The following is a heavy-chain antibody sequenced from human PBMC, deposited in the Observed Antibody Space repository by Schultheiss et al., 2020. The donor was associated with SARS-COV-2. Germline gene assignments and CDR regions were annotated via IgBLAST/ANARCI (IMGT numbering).Heavy chain of an antibody. D-gene: IGHD1-26*01. CDR1: GGSISSSSYY. CDR2: INHSGST. V-gene: IGHV4-39*01. CDR3: ARGFLWLGGSYYSEYFQH. Sequence: SETLSLTCTVSGGSISSSSYYWGWIRQPPGKGLEWIGEINHSGSTNYNPSLKSRVTISVDTSKNQFSLKLSSVTAADTAVYYCARGFLWLGGSYYSEYFQHWGQGTLVTVSS. J-gene: IGHJ1*01.